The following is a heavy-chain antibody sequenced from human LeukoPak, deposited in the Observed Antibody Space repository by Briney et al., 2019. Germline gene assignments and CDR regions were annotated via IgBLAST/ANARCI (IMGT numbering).Heavy chain of an antibody. D-gene: IGHD6-6*01. V-gene: IGHV4-30-2*01. Sequence: SQTLSLTCAVSGGSISSGGYSWSWIRQPPGKGLEWIGYIYHSGSTYYNPSLKSRVTISVDRSKNQFSLKLSSVTAADTAVYYCARGRHFDHWGQGTLVTVSS. CDR1: GGSISSGGYS. J-gene: IGHJ4*02. CDR3: ARGRHFDH. CDR2: IYHSGST.